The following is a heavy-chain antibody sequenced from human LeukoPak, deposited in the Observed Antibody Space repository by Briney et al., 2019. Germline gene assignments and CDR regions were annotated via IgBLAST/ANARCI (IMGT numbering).Heavy chain of an antibody. D-gene: IGHD3-22*01. V-gene: IGHV4-34*01. Sequence: SETLSLTCAVYGGSFSGYYWSWIRQPPGKGLEWVGEINHSGSTNYNPSLKSRVTISVDTSKNQFSLKLSSVTAADMAVYYCALKPGYYYDSSGYYNWGQGTLVTVSS. CDR3: ALKPGYYYDSSGYYN. CDR1: GGSFSGYY. CDR2: INHSGST. J-gene: IGHJ4*02.